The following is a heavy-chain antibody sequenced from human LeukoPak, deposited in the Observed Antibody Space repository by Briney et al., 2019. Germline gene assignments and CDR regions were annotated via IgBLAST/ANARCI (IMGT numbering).Heavy chain of an antibody. Sequence: SETLSLTCTVSGGSISSSSYYWGWIRQPPGKGLEWIGSIYYSGSTYYNPSLKSRVTISVDTSKNQFSLKLSSVTAADTAVYYCASSNSGYSGFFGVVRGIPLNYYYMDVWGKGTTVTVSS. CDR3: ASSNSGYSGFFGVVRGIPLNYYYMDV. J-gene: IGHJ6*03. V-gene: IGHV4-39*07. D-gene: IGHD3-3*01. CDR1: GGSISSSSYY. CDR2: IYYSGST.